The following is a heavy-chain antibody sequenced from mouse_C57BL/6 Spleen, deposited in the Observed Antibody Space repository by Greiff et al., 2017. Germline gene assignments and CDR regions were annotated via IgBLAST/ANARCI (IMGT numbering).Heavy chain of an antibody. V-gene: IGHV1-76*01. Sequence: QVQLQQSGAELVRPGASVKLSCKASGYTFTDYYINWVKQRPGQGLEWIARIYPGSGNTYYNEKFKGKATLTAEKSSSTAYMQLSSLTSEDSAVYFCARSYYGNAMDYWGQGTSVTVSS. CDR3: ARSYYGNAMDY. CDR2: IYPGSGNT. J-gene: IGHJ4*01. CDR1: GYTFTDYY. D-gene: IGHD1-1*01.